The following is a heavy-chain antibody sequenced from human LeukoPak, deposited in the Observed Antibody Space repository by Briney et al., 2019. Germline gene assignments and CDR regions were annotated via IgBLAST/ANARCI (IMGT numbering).Heavy chain of an antibody. CDR2: IKQDGSEK. Sequence: GGSLRLSCAASGFTFSTYAMSWVRQAPGKGLEWVANIKQDGSEKYYVDSVKGRFTISRDNAKNSLYLQMNSLRAEDTAVYYCASTIVLMVYEHYYMDVWGKGTTVTVSS. V-gene: IGHV3-7*01. CDR1: GFTFSTYA. D-gene: IGHD2-8*01. J-gene: IGHJ6*03. CDR3: ASTIVLMVYEHYYMDV.